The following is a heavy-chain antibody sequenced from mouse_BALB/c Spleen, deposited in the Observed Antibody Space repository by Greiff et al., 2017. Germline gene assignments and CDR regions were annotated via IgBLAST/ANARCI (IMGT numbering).Heavy chain of an antibody. V-gene: IGHV1-63*02. CDR1: GYTFTNYW. J-gene: IGHJ4*01. CDR2: IYPGGGYT. D-gene: IGHD2-14*01. Sequence: QVHVKQSGAELVRPGTSVKMSCKAAGYTFTNYWIGWVKQRPGHGLEWIGDIYPGGGYTNYNEKFKGKATLTADTSSSTAYMQLSSLTSEDSAIYYCARGGYYRYEDRDAMDYWGQGTSVTVSS. CDR3: ARGGYYRYEDRDAMDY.